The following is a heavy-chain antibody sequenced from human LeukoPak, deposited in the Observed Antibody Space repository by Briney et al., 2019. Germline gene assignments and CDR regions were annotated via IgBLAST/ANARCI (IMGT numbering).Heavy chain of an antibody. CDR1: GFTFSSYS. Sequence: GGSLRLSCAASGFTFSSYSMNWVRQAPGKGLEWVSYISSSSSTIYYADSVKGRFTISRDNAKNSLYLQMNSLRAEDTAVYYCARGPAAIVYYYYGMDVRGQGTTVTVSS. J-gene: IGHJ6*02. D-gene: IGHD2-2*01. CDR3: ARGPAAIVYYYYGMDV. V-gene: IGHV3-48*01. CDR2: ISSSSSTI.